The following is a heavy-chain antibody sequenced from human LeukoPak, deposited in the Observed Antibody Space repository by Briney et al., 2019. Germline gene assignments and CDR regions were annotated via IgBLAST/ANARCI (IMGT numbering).Heavy chain of an antibody. V-gene: IGHV3-23*01. Sequence: GGSLRLSCAASGFTFSSYAMNWVRQAPGMGLEWVSGISGSGGSTYYADSVRGRFSISRDISKNTLYLQMNSLRAADTAVYYCVKETTMIRGVDAFDIWGQGTMVTVSS. CDR3: VKETTMIRGVDAFDI. CDR1: GFTFSSYA. D-gene: IGHD3-10*01. CDR2: ISGSGGST. J-gene: IGHJ3*02.